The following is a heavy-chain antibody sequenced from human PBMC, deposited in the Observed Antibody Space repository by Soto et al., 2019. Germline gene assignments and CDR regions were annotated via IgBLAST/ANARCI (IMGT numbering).Heavy chain of an antibody. Sequence: PVGSLRLSCTASGFTFDNFALNWVRQAPWKGLEWVSTISNNGDTTFYSDSVKGRFTISRDNSKNTLYLQMNSLRAEDTATYYCAKDRVKGAHRLEVDYWGQGTLVPVSS. CDR2: ISNNGDTT. D-gene: IGHD3-3*01. J-gene: IGHJ4*02. CDR1: GFTFDNFA. CDR3: AKDRVKGAHRLEVDY. V-gene: IGHV3-23*01.